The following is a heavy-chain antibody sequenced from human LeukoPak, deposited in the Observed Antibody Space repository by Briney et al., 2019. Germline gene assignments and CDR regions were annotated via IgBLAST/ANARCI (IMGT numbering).Heavy chain of an antibody. Sequence: ASVKVSCKASGYTFTSYAMNWVRQAPGQGLEWMGWINTNTGNPTYAQGFTGRFVFSLDTSVSTAYLQISSLKAEDTAVYYCARGKTWELPFSEWGYWGQGTLVTVSS. CDR1: GYTFTSYA. V-gene: IGHV7-4-1*02. CDR3: ARGKTWELPFSEWGY. CDR2: INTNTGNP. D-gene: IGHD1-26*01. J-gene: IGHJ4*02.